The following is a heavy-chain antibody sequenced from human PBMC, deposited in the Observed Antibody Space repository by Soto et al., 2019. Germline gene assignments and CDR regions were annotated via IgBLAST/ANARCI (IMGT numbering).Heavy chain of an antibody. CDR2: ISYDGSNK. J-gene: IGHJ3*02. V-gene: IGHV3-30*04. CDR3: ARDRRYSGYSGGDAFDI. Sequence: GGSLRLSCAASGFTFSSYAMHWVRQAPGKGLEWVAVISYDGSNKYYADSVKGRFTISRDNSKNTLYLQMNSLRAEDTAVYYCARDRRYSGYSGGDAFDIWGQGTMVTVSS. CDR1: GFTFSSYA. D-gene: IGHD5-12*01.